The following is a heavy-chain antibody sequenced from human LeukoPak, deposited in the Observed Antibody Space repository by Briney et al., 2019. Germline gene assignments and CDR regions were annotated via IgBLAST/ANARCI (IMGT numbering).Heavy chain of an antibody. CDR1: GFTFSSYS. CDR2: TYSNGRT. D-gene: IGHD3-10*01. Sequence: GGSLRLSCAASGFTFSSYSMNWVRQAPGKGLEWVSVTYSNGRTYYADSVKGRFTISRDISKNTLYLQMNSLRAEDTAVYYCARVLSGRGSLYDYYYYMDVWGKGTTVTISS. V-gene: IGHV3-53*01. J-gene: IGHJ6*03. CDR3: ARVLSGRGSLYDYYYYMDV.